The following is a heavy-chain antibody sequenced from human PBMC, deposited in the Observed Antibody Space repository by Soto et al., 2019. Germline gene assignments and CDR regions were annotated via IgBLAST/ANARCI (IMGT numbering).Heavy chain of an antibody. CDR2: MNPNSGNT. D-gene: IGHD6-13*01. CDR1: GYTFTSYD. CDR3: ARGPGSWYYYYIDV. V-gene: IGHV1-8*01. J-gene: IGHJ6*03. Sequence: QVQLVQSGAEVKKPGASVKVSCKASGYTFTSYDINWVRQATGQGLEWMGWMNPNSGNTGYAQKFQGRVTMTRNTSVSTAYMELSSLRSEDAVVYYCARGPGSWYYYYIDVWGKGSTVAVSS.